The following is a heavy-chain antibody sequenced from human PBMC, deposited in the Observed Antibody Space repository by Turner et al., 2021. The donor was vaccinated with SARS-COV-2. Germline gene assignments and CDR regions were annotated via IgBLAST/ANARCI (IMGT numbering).Heavy chain of an antibody. D-gene: IGHD4-4*01. V-gene: IGHV3-23*01. J-gene: IGHJ4*02. CDR2: ISDSGGST. Sequence: EVQLLESGGGSVQPGGSLRLSCAASGFTFSNYAMSWFRQAQGKGLEWVSAISDSGGSTYYADSVKGRFTISRDNSKNTLYLQMNSLRAEDTAVYYCAKGYSPDYWGQGTLVTVSS. CDR1: GFTFSNYA. CDR3: AKGYSPDY.